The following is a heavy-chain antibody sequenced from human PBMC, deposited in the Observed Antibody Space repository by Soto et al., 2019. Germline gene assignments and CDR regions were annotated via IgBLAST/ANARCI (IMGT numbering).Heavy chain of an antibody. D-gene: IGHD4-17*01. CDR2: MNPNSGNT. V-gene: IGHV1-8*01. CDR1: GYTFTSHD. J-gene: IGHJ4*02. CDR3: ARWVYGVYARFDD. Sequence: QVQLVQSGAEVKKSGASVKVSCKASGYTFTSHDINWVRQATGQGLEWMGWMNPNSGNTGYAQKFQGSVTMTRNTSISTADMERSSLRSEDTAVYYCARWVYGVYARFDDWRQRTLVTVSS.